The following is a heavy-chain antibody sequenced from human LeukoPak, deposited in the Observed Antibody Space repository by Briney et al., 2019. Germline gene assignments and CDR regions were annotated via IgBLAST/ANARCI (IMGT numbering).Heavy chain of an antibody. D-gene: IGHD3-3*01. J-gene: IGHJ3*02. V-gene: IGHV3-74*01. CDR2: ITPDGTST. Sequence: GGSLRLSCAASGFTFSSYGMHWVRQAPGKGLVWVSRITPDGTSTTYADSVKGRFTISRDNAKNTLYVQMNSLRAEDTAVYYCARGAFGVYGFDIWGQGTMVTVSS. CDR1: GFTFSSYG. CDR3: ARGAFGVYGFDI.